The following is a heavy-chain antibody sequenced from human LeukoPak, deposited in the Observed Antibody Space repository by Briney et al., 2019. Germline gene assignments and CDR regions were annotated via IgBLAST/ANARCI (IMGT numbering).Heavy chain of an antibody. J-gene: IGHJ4*02. CDR3: AASPMVRGVILFDY. Sequence: SETLPLTCTVSGGSISSGGYYWSWIRQHPGKGLEWIGYIYYSGSTYYNPSLKSRVTISVDTSKNQFSLKLSSVTAADTAVYYCAASPMVRGVILFDYWGQGTLVTVSS. D-gene: IGHD3-10*01. CDR1: GGSISSGGYY. V-gene: IGHV4-31*03. CDR2: IYYSGST.